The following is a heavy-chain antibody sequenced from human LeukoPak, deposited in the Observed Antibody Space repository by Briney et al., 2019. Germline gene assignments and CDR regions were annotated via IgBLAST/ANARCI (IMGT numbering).Heavy chain of an antibody. CDR3: TKARFANYFDSSGYFEY. D-gene: IGHD3-22*01. Sequence: GGSLRLSCAASGFTFSSYSMNWVRQAPGKGLEWVSSISSSSSYIYYADSVKGRFTISRDNAKNSLYLQMNSLRLEDTALYYCTKARFANYFDSSGYFEYWGQGTLVTVSS. V-gene: IGHV3-21*04. J-gene: IGHJ4*02. CDR2: ISSSSSYI. CDR1: GFTFSSYS.